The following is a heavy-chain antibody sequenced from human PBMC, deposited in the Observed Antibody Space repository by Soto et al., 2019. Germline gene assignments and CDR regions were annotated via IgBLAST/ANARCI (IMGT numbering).Heavy chain of an antibody. CDR2: LGGNGFTT. CDR3: AKALRPSVNFFYYMDV. V-gene: IGHV3-23*01. J-gene: IGHJ6*03. CDR1: GFTFGSYA. D-gene: IGHD2-2*01. Sequence: EVQLLESGGGLVQPGGSLRLSCVVSGFTFGSYAMSWVRQSPEKGPEWVAILGGNGFTTYYADSLKGRFTISGDKSKSTLFLQMNSLRADDTGVYYCAKALRPSVNFFYYMDVWGRGTSVTVSS.